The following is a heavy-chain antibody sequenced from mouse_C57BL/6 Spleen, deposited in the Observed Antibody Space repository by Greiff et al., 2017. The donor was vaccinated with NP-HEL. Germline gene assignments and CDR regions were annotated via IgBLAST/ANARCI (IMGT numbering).Heavy chain of an antibody. J-gene: IGHJ2*01. CDR2: IDPSDSYT. CDR1: GSTSTSYW. Sequence: QVQLQQPGAELVKPGASVKLSCKASGSTSTSYWLQWVKRRPGQGLEWIGEIDPSDSYTTYNQKFKGKATLTVDPSSSTAYMQLSSLTSEDSAVYYCARRTGYYFDYWGQGTTLTVSS. D-gene: IGHD4-1*01. V-gene: IGHV1-50*01. CDR3: ARRTGYYFDY.